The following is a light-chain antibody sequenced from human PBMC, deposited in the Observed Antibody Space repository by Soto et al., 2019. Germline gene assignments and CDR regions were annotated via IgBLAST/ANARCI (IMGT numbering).Light chain of an antibody. J-gene: IGKJ3*01. Sequence: EIVLTQSPGTLSLSPGERATLSCRASQSVRSSYLAWYQQKPGQAPRLLIYDASSRATGIPDRFSGSGSGTDFTLTISRLEPEDFAVYYCQHYGSSPYTFGPGTKMDIK. V-gene: IGKV3-20*01. CDR3: QHYGSSPYT. CDR1: QSVRSSY. CDR2: DAS.